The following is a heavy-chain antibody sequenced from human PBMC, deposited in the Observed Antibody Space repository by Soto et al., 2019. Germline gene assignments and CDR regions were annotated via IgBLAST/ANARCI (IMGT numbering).Heavy chain of an antibody. CDR2: INPNSGDT. V-gene: IGHV1-2*04. J-gene: IGHJ5*02. CDR3: AREFDCSGGSCYLGWFDP. Sequence: QVQLVQSGAEVKKPGASVKVSCKAAGYTFTGYYMHWVRQAPGQGLEWMGWINPNSGDTNYAQKFQGWVTMTRDTSISTAYMELSRLRSDDTAVYYCAREFDCSGGSCYLGWFDPWGQGTLVTVSS. D-gene: IGHD2-15*01. CDR1: GYTFTGYY.